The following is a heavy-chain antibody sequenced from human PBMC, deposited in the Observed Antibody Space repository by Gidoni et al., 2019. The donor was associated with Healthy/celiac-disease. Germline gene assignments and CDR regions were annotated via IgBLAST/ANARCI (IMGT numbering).Heavy chain of an antibody. CDR3: ARAPYYYDSSGLGYFDL. J-gene: IGHJ2*01. D-gene: IGHD3-22*01. CDR1: GGSISSYY. V-gene: IGHV4-59*01. CDR2: SYYSGST. Sequence: QVQLQESGPGLVKPSETLSLTCTVSGGSISSYYWSWIRQPPGKGLEWIGYSYYSGSTNYNPSLKSRVTISVDTSKNQFSLKLSSVTAADTAVYYCARAPYYYDSSGLGYFDLWGRGTLVTVSS.